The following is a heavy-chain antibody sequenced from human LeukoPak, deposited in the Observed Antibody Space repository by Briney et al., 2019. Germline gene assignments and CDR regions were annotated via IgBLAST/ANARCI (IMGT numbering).Heavy chain of an antibody. CDR2: IKVDGSEK. Sequence: GSLRLSCAASGFTFSDYWMSWVRQAPGKGLEWVANIKVDGSEKHYLDSVEGRFIISRDNAKNSLHLQMNNLRAEDTAEYYCVRDGPFGSGTFGYWAQGTLVSVSS. D-gene: IGHD3-10*01. V-gene: IGHV3-7*01. CDR1: GFTFSDYW. J-gene: IGHJ4*02. CDR3: VRDGPFGSGTFGY.